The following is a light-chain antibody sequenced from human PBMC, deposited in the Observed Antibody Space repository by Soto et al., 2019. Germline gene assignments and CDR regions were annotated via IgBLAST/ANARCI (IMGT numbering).Light chain of an antibody. CDR3: QKYNNAPLT. J-gene: IGKJ4*01. CDR2: GTS. Sequence: DIQMTQSPSSLSASVGDRVTITCRASQGISNFLAWYQQKPGKVPKLLNYGTSTLQSGVPSRFSGSTSGTDFTLTISSLQPEDVATYYCQKYNNAPLTFGGGTKVEIK. CDR1: QGISNF. V-gene: IGKV1-27*01.